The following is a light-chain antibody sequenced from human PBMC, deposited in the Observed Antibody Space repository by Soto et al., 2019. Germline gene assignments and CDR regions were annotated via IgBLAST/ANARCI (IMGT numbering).Light chain of an antibody. Sequence: QSALTQPPSVSGAPGQRGTISCTGSSSNIGANYDVHWYQQLPGTAPKLLIYANTNRPSGVPGRFSGSKSGTSASLAITGLQAEDEADYYCQSYDSSLSGYVFGTGTKLTVL. CDR1: SSNIGANYD. V-gene: IGLV1-40*01. J-gene: IGLJ1*01. CDR2: ANT. CDR3: QSYDSSLSGYV.